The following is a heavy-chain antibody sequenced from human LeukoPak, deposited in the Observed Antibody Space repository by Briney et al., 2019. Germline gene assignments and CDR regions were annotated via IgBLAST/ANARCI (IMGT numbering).Heavy chain of an antibody. D-gene: IGHD2-8*01. Sequence: GESLQISCKGSGYSFTNYWIAWVRQTPGKGLEWMGILYPGDSDTRYSPSIQGQVTISADKSITTAYLQWSTLKASDTAMYYCARHRDCTNGICYKIDYWGQGTLVTISS. V-gene: IGHV5-51*01. J-gene: IGHJ4*02. CDR1: GYSFTNYW. CDR2: LYPGDSDT. CDR3: ARHRDCTNGICYKIDY.